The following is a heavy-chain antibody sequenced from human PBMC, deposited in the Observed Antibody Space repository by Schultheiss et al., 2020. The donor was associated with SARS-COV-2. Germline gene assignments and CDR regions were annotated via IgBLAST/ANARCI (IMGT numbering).Heavy chain of an antibody. Sequence: SQTLSLTCAVYGGSFSGYYWSWIRQPPGKGLEWIGEINHSGSTNYNPSLKSRVTISVDKSKNQFSLKLSSVTAADTAVYYCARYYYDSSGYGGYYYYYMDVWGKGTTVTVSS. J-gene: IGHJ6*03. CDR3: ARYYYDSSGYGGYYYYYMDV. CDR2: INHSGST. V-gene: IGHV4-34*01. D-gene: IGHD3-22*01. CDR1: GGSFSGYY.